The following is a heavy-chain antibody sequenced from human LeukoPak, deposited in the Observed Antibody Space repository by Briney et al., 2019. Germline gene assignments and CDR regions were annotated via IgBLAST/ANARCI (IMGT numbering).Heavy chain of an antibody. V-gene: IGHV3-23*01. J-gene: IGHJ4*02. Sequence: PGGSLRLSCAASGFTLSSYAMTWVRQAPGKGLEWVSLISGSGANTNYADSVKGRFTISRDNSKNTLYLQVNSLRAEDTAVYYCAKTQGYFDHWGQGTLVTVSS. CDR1: GFTLSSYA. CDR2: ISGSGANT. CDR3: AKTQGYFDH.